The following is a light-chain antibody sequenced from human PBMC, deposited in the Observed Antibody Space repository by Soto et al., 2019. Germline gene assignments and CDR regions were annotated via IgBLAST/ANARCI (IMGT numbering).Light chain of an antibody. CDR1: SSDVGSYNL. Sequence: QSALTQPASVSGSPGQSITISCTGTSSDVGSYNLVSWYQQHPGKAPKLMIYEGSKRPSGVSHRFSGSKSGNTASLTISGLQAEDEAEYYCCSYAGSSTPWVFGGGTKLTVL. CDR3: CSYAGSSTPWV. CDR2: EGS. V-gene: IGLV2-23*01. J-gene: IGLJ3*02.